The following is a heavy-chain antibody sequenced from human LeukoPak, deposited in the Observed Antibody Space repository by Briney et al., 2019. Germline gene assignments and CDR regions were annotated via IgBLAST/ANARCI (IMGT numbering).Heavy chain of an antibody. Sequence: ASVKVSCKASGYTFTGYYMHWVRQAPGQGLEWMGWINPNSGGTNYAQKFQGRVTMTRDTSISTAYMELSRLRSDDTAVYYCARHGPDTAMVDEYYFDYWGQGTLVTVSS. D-gene: IGHD5-18*01. V-gene: IGHV1-2*02. J-gene: IGHJ4*02. CDR2: INPNSGGT. CDR3: ARHGPDTAMVDEYYFDY. CDR1: GYTFTGYY.